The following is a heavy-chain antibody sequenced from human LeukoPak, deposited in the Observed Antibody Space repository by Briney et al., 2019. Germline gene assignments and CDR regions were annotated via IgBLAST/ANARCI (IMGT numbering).Heavy chain of an antibody. Sequence: PSQTLSLTGTVSGGSISSGGYYWSCIRQHPGKGLKWIGYIYYSGSTYYNPSLKSRVTISVDTSKNQFSLKLSSVTAADKAVYYCARWIDGDYVFDYWGQGTLVSVSS. J-gene: IGHJ4*02. CDR3: ARWIDGDYVFDY. CDR2: IYYSGST. D-gene: IGHD4-17*01. CDR1: GGSISSGGYY. V-gene: IGHV4-31*03.